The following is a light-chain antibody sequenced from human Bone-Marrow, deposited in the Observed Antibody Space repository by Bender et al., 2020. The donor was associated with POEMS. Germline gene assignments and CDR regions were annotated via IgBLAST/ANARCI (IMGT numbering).Light chain of an antibody. Sequence: QSALTQPASVSGAPGQSITISCTGDISDIGKYDLLSWYQHYPGKVPKLIIYEASKRPSGVSNRFSGSKSGNTASLTISGLQTEDEADYYCCSYAGSTVFGSGTRVTVL. CDR3: CSYAGSTV. CDR1: ISDIGKYDL. J-gene: IGLJ1*01. CDR2: EAS. V-gene: IGLV2-23*01.